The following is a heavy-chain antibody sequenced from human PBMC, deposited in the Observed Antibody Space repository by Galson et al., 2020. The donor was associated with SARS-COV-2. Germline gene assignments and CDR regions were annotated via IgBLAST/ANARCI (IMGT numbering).Heavy chain of an antibody. J-gene: IGHJ5*02. CDR3: AREWGAVAGQYNWFDP. CDR1: GYTFTSYA. CDR2: INAGNGNT. Sequence: SVKVSCKASGYTFTSYAMHWVRQAPGQRLEWMGWINAGNGNTKYSQKFQGRVTITRDTSASTAYMELSSLRSEDTAVYYCAREWGAVAGQYNWFDPWGQGTLVTVSS. D-gene: IGHD6-19*01. V-gene: IGHV1-3*01.